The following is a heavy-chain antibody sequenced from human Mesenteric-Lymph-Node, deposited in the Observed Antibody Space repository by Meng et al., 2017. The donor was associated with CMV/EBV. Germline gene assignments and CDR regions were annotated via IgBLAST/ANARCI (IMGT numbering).Heavy chain of an antibody. Sequence: GGSLRLSCAASGFTFSTYAMNWVRQAPGKGLEWVANIKQDGSEKYYVDSVKGRFTISRDNAKNSLYLQMNSLRAEDTAVYYCAVFPYCSSTSCYSLVYWGQGTLVTVSS. J-gene: IGHJ4*02. CDR1: GFTFSTYA. D-gene: IGHD2-2*02. V-gene: IGHV3-7*01. CDR3: AVFPYCSSTSCYSLVY. CDR2: IKQDGSEK.